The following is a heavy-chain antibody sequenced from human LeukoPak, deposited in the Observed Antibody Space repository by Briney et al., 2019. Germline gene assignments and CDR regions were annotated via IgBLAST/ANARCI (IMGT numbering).Heavy chain of an antibody. J-gene: IGHJ4*02. CDR1: GFTFSSYG. Sequence: PGGSLRLSXAASGFTFSSYGMHWVRQAPGKGLEWVAFIRYDGSNKYYADSVKGRFTISRDNSKNTLYLQMNSLRAEDTAVYYCASRWSEYSSSYDYWGQGTLVTVSS. CDR3: ASRWSEYSSSYDY. D-gene: IGHD6-13*01. V-gene: IGHV3-30*02. CDR2: IRYDGSNK.